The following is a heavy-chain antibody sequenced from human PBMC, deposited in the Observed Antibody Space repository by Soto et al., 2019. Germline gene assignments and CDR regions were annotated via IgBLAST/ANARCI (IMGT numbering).Heavy chain of an antibody. CDR2: ISYDGSNE. Sequence: GGALRLSFAAPGFTFRSYGMHRVRQAPGKGPDWVAVISYDGSNEYYADSVKGRFTISRDNSKYTLYLQMTSLRAEDTAVYYCAKGASIFGVVITPYYYMDVWGKGTTVTVSS. J-gene: IGHJ6*03. CDR3: AKGASIFGVVITPYYYMDV. D-gene: IGHD3-3*01. V-gene: IGHV3-30*18. CDR1: GFTFRSYG.